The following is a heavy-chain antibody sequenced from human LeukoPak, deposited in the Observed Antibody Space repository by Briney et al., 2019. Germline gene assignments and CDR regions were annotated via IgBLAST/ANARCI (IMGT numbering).Heavy chain of an antibody. CDR2: ISHSGST. Sequence: PSETLSLTCAVYGGSFSGYYWSWIRQPPGKGLEWIGEISHSGSTNYNPSLKSRVTISVDTSKNQFSLKLSSVTAADTAVYYCARGSRYCSSTSCYSGWFDPWGQGTLVTVSS. D-gene: IGHD2-2*01. V-gene: IGHV4-34*01. CDR1: GGSFSGYY. J-gene: IGHJ5*02. CDR3: ARGSRYCSSTSCYSGWFDP.